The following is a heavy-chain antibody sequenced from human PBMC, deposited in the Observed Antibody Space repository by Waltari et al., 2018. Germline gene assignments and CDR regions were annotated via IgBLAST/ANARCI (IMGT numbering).Heavy chain of an antibody. Sequence: QVQLQQSGPGLVRPSGTLSLSCGVSGVSLSSNNWWSWVRQSPGKGLEWSGGAHHSGSTKYSPSPRSRVTISLDQSKNQFSLTLSSVVAADAAVYYCARDGDYSSGRFFDSWGQGTLVNVSS. J-gene: IGHJ4*02. CDR2: AHHSGST. CDR1: GVSLSSNNW. D-gene: IGHD6-19*01. V-gene: IGHV4-4*02. CDR3: ARDGDYSSGRFFDS.